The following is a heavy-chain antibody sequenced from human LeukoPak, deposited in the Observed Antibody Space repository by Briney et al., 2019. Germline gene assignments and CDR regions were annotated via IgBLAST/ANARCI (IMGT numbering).Heavy chain of an antibody. V-gene: IGHV1-18*01. J-gene: IGHJ4*02. D-gene: IGHD3-9*01. CDR2: ISAYNGNT. CDR3: AREPPQYYDILTGYYRSYYFDY. Sequence: ASVKVSCKASGYTFTSYGISWVRQAPGQGLEWMGWISAYNGNTNYAQKLQGRVTMTTDTSTSTAYMELRSLRSDDTAVYYCAREPPQYYDILTGYYRSYYFDYWGQGTLVTVSS. CDR1: GYTFTSYG.